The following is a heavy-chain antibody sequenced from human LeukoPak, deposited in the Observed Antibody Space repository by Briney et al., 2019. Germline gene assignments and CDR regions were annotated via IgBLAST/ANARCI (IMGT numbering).Heavy chain of an antibody. CDR3: AKDGIAAADGFFDY. CDR1: GFTFSSYG. Sequence: GGSLRLSCAASGFTFSSYGMHWVRQAPGKGLEWVAVTSYDGSNKYYADSVKGRFTISRDNSKNTLYLQMNSLRAEDTAVYYCAKDGIAAADGFFDYWGQGTLVTVSS. CDR2: TSYDGSNK. J-gene: IGHJ4*02. D-gene: IGHD6-13*01. V-gene: IGHV3-30*18.